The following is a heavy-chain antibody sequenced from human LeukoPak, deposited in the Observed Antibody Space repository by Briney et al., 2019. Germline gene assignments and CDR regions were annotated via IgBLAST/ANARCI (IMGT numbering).Heavy chain of an antibody. D-gene: IGHD3-10*01. Sequence: GGSLRLSCAASGFTFSSYSMNWVRQAPGKGLEWVSYISSSSSTIYYADSVKGRFTISRDNAKNSLYLQMNSLRDEDTAVYYCARDPYYYGSGSIDYWGQGTLVTVSS. J-gene: IGHJ4*02. V-gene: IGHV3-48*02. CDR2: ISSSSSTI. CDR3: ARDPYYYGSGSIDY. CDR1: GFTFSSYS.